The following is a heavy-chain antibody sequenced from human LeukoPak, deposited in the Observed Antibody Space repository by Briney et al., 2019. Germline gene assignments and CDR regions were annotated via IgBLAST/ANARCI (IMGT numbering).Heavy chain of an antibody. CDR1: GFTFSSYA. CDR2: ISGSGGST. Sequence: PGVSLRLSCAASGFTFSSYAMSWVRQAPGKGLEWVSAISGSGGSTYYADSVKGRFTTSRDNSKNTLYLQMNSLRAEDTAVYYCAKGMDIVATIMGIDYWGQGTLVTVSS. J-gene: IGHJ4*02. V-gene: IGHV3-23*01. D-gene: IGHD5-12*01. CDR3: AKGMDIVATIMGIDY.